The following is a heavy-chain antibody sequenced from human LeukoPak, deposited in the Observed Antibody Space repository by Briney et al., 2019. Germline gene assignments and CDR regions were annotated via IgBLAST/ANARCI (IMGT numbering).Heavy chain of an antibody. J-gene: IGHJ6*03. Sequence: GGSLRLSCAASGFSFDDYGMNWVRQAPGKGLEWVSSINWDGESTGYADSVKGRFTISRDNAKNSLYLQMNSLRAEDTALYYCARGKYYYYMDVWGKGTTVTVS. V-gene: IGHV3-20*04. CDR3: ARGKYYYYMDV. CDR1: GFSFDDYG. CDR2: INWDGEST.